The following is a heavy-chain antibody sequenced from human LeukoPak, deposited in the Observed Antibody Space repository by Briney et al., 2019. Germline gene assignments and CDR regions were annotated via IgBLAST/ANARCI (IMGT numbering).Heavy chain of an antibody. J-gene: IGHJ4*02. V-gene: IGHV3-30*04. CDR3: ARDVSRGLSASDY. Sequence: GGSLRLSCAASGFTFSDYPMHWVRQAPGKGLEWVAVISFDGSNKYYADSVKGRFTISRDNSKNTLYLQMNSLGGEDTAVYYCARDVSRGLSASDYWGQGTLVTVSS. CDR1: GFTFSDYP. D-gene: IGHD3/OR15-3a*01. CDR2: ISFDGSNK.